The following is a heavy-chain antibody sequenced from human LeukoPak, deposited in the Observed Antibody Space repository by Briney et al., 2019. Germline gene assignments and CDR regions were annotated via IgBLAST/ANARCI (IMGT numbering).Heavy chain of an antibody. CDR2: ISSSGESP. V-gene: IGHV3-23*01. D-gene: IGHD5-24*01. CDR1: GFTFSRYA. J-gene: IGHJ4*02. Sequence: TGGSLRLSCAASGFTFSRYAMSWVRQAPGKGLEWVCGISSSGESPYYADSVKGRFTLSRDNSKNTLYLEINSLRAEDTAVYYCAKKSRDGYNPFDYLGQGTLVTVSS. CDR3: AKKSRDGYNPFDY.